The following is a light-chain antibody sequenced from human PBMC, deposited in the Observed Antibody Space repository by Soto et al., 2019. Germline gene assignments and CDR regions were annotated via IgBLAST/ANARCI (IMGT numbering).Light chain of an antibody. Sequence: ETVLTQSPATLSLSPGERATLSCRASQTLRSNYLAWYRQTPGQAPRLLIYGASNRATGIADSFSGSGSGTDFPLIIGRLPPEDFALFLEQQYGSSPWTFGQGAKREIK. CDR2: GAS. V-gene: IGKV3-20*01. CDR3: QQYGSSPWT. CDR1: QTLRSNY. J-gene: IGKJ1*01.